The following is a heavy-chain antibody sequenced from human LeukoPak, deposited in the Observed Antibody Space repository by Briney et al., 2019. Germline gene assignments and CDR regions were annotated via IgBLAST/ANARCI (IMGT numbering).Heavy chain of an antibody. J-gene: IGHJ6*02. CDR3: ARGNYDSSGYAAYYYYGMDV. CDR2: IIPIFGTA. Sequence: ASVKVSCKASGGTFSSYAISWVRQAPGQGLEWMGGIIPIFGTANYAQKFQGRVTITADESTSTAYMELSSLRSEDTAVYYCARGNYDSSGYAAYYYYGMDVWGQGTTVTVSS. V-gene: IGHV1-69*13. CDR1: GGTFSSYA. D-gene: IGHD3-22*01.